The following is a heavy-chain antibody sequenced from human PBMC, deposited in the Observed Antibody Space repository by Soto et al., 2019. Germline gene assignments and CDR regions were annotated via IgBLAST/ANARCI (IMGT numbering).Heavy chain of an antibody. J-gene: IGHJ6*02. D-gene: IGHD6-19*01. V-gene: IGHV3-30*18. CDR3: AKDRAVAARFYYDGMDV. CDR1: GFTFSSYG. Sequence: QVQLVESGGGVVQPGRSLRLSCAASGFTFSSYGMHWVRQAPGKGLEWVAVISYDGSNKYYADSVKGRFTISRDNSKNTLYLQMNSLRGEDTAVYYCAKDRAVAARFYYDGMDVWGQGTTVIVSS. CDR2: ISYDGSNK.